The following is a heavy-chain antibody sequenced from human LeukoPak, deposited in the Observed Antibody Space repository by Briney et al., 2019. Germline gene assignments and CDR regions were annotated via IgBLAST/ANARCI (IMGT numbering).Heavy chain of an antibody. CDR1: GGSFSGYC. Sequence: SETLSLTCTVYGGSFSGYCWSWIRQPPGEGLEWVGEINHSGSTNYNPSLKSRFTISVDTSKTPFSLELSPVTAADTAVYCCAGVTVRGVLYYFDYWGQGTLVTVSS. CDR2: INHSGST. V-gene: IGHV4-34*01. J-gene: IGHJ4*02. CDR3: AGVTVRGVLYYFDY. D-gene: IGHD3-10*01.